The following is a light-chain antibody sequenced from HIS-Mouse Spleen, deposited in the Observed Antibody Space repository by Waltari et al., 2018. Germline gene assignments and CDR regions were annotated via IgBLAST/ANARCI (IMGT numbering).Light chain of an antibody. CDR1: SSDVGGYNY. Sequence: QSALTQPRSVSGSPGQSVTISCTGTSSDVGGYNYVSWYQQHPGQAPKRLMYEVSKRPSGVPDRFSGSKSGNTASLTISGLQAEDEADYYCCSYAGSYSYVFGTGTKVTVL. J-gene: IGLJ1*01. V-gene: IGLV2-11*01. CDR3: CSYAGSYSYV. CDR2: EVS.